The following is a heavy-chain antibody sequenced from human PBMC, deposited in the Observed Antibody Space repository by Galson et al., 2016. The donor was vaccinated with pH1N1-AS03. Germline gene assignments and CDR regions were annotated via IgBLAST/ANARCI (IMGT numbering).Heavy chain of an antibody. J-gene: IGHJ6*02. V-gene: IGHV4-59*08. D-gene: IGHD2-21*01. CDR1: GGSINSYY. Sequence: SETLSHTCTVSGGSINSYYWTWIRQPPGKGLEWIGQIYYTGDIIYTPSLRSRVTISVDTSKNQLSLSLSSVAAADTAVYYCGRHLRNSYSMDVWGQGTTVTVSS. CDR2: IYYTGDI. CDR3: GRHLRNSYSMDV.